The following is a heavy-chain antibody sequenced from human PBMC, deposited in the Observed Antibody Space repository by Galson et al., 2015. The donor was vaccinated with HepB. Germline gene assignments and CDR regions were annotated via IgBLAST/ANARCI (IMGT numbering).Heavy chain of an antibody. V-gene: IGHV3-66*01. CDR3: ARDSGDWNQDY. J-gene: IGHJ4*02. CDR2: IYSGGST. D-gene: IGHD1-1*01. CDR1: GFTVRRNY. Sequence: SLRLSCAGSGFTVRRNYMNWVRQAPGKGLEWVSVIYSGGSTHYADSVGGRFTISRDNSKNTLYLEMNSLRAEDRALYYCARDSGDWNQDYWGQGTLVTVSS.